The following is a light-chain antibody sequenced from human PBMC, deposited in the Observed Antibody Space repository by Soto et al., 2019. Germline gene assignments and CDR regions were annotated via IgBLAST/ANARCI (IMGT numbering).Light chain of an antibody. J-gene: IGLJ2*01. CDR2: DVI. Sequence: QSALTQPASVSGSPGQSITISCTGTSSDVGGYNYVSWYQQHPGKAPKLMIYDVINRPSGVSNRFSGSKSGNTASLTISGVQAEDEADYYCSSYTSSSTLEVFGGGTKLTVL. V-gene: IGLV2-14*01. CDR3: SSYTSSSTLEV. CDR1: SSDVGGYNY.